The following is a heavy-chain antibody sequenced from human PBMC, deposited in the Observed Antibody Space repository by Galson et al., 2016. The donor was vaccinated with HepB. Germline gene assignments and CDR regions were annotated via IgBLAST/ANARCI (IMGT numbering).Heavy chain of an antibody. CDR2: IWYDGSNK. V-gene: IGHV3-33*06. D-gene: IGHD2-2*01. J-gene: IGHJ4*02. CDR3: AKDGRIYCSSASCHDHFHY. Sequence: MHWVRQAPGKGLEWVAVIWYDGSNKYHADSVKGRFTISRDNSKKTLYLQMNSLRAEDTAVYYCAKDGRIYCSSASCHDHFHYWGQGTLVTVSS.